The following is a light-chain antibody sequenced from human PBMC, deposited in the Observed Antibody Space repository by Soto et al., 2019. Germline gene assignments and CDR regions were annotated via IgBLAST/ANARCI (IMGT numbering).Light chain of an antibody. CDR3: SAYTSSSTLV. Sequence: QSALTQPASVSGSPGQSITISCTGTSRDVGGYNYVSWYQQHPGKAPKLMIYDVSNRPSGFSNRFSGSKSGNTASLTSSGLQAEDEADYYCSAYTSSSTLVFGNGTKLTVL. J-gene: IGLJ1*01. V-gene: IGLV2-14*01. CDR2: DVS. CDR1: SRDVGGYNY.